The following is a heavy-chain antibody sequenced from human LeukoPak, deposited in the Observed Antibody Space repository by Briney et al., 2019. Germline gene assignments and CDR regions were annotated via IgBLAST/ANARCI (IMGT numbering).Heavy chain of an antibody. Sequence: ASVKVSCKASGYTFTSFGISWVRQAPGQGLEWLGWISTYNGNTINAQKLQGRVTMTTDTSTSTAYMELRTLRSDDSAVYYCATAYGGSSAVEYWGQGTLVTVSS. V-gene: IGHV1-18*01. J-gene: IGHJ4*02. CDR2: ISTYNGNT. CDR1: GYTFTSFG. CDR3: ATAYGGSSAVEY. D-gene: IGHD6-6*01.